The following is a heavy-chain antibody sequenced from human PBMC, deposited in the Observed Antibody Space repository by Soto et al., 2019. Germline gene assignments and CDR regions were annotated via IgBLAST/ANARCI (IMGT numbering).Heavy chain of an antibody. D-gene: IGHD1-7*01. V-gene: IGHV1-69*13. CDR1: GGTFSSYA. CDR2: IIPIFGTA. CDR3: ASNHHGTTPYGMDV. J-gene: IGHJ6*02. Sequence: GASVKVSCKASGGTFSSYAISWVRQAPGQGLEWMGGIIPIFGTANYAQKFQGRVTITADESTSTAYMELSSLRSEDTAVYYCASNHHGTTPYGMDVWGQGTTVTGSS.